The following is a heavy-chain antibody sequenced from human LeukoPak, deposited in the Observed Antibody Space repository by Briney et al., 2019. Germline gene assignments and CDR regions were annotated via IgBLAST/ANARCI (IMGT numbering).Heavy chain of an antibody. CDR3: ARDNGIKGNPYYFDY. V-gene: IGHV1-18*01. J-gene: IGHJ4*02. Sequence: GASVKVSCKASGYTFTSYGISWVRQAPGQGLEWMGWISAYNGNTQFAQKLQGRVTMTTDTSTSTAYMEVRSLRSDDTAVYYCARDNGIKGNPYYFDYWGQGTLVTVSS. D-gene: IGHD1-14*01. CDR2: ISAYNGNT. CDR1: GYTFTSYG.